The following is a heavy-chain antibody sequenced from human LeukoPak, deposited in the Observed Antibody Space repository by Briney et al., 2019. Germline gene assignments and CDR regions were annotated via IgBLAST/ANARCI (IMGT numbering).Heavy chain of an antibody. CDR1: GYTFTSYG. V-gene: IGHV1-18*01. CDR3: ARRACSSSWYYYYYGMDV. D-gene: IGHD6-13*01. J-gene: IGHJ6*02. Sequence: ASVKVSCKASGYTFTSYGISWVRQAPGQGLEWMGWISAYNGNTNYAQKLQGRVTMTTDTSTSTAYMELRSLRSDDTAVYYCARRACSSSWYYYYYGMDVWGQGTTVTVSS. CDR2: ISAYNGNT.